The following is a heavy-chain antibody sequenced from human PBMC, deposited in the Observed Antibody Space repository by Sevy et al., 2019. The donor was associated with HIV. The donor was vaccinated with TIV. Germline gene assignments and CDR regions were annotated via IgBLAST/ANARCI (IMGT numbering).Heavy chain of an antibody. D-gene: IGHD3-22*01. CDR2: ISSSSSTI. J-gene: IGHJ4*02. Sequence: GGSLRLSCAASGFTFNNYWMTWVRQAPGKGLEWVSYISSSSSTIYYADSVKGRFTISRDNAKNSLYLQMNSLRDEDTAVYYCAREGHYYDSSGYPDYWGQGTLVTVSS. CDR1: GFTFNNYW. V-gene: IGHV3-48*02. CDR3: AREGHYYDSSGYPDY.